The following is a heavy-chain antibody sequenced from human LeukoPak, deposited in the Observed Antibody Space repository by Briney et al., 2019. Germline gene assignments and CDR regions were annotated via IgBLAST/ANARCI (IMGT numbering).Heavy chain of an antibody. J-gene: IGHJ6*02. V-gene: IGHV4-30-4*08. CDR1: GGSISSGDYY. Sequence: SQTLSLTCTVSGGSISSGDYYWSWIRRPPGKGLEWIGYIYYSGSTYYNPSLKSRVTISVDTSKNQFSLKLSSVTAADTAVYYCARQAKYSSSWYVFQGDYYYGMDVWGQGTTVTVSS. CDR3: ARQAKYSSSWYVFQGDYYYGMDV. CDR2: IYYSGST. D-gene: IGHD6-13*01.